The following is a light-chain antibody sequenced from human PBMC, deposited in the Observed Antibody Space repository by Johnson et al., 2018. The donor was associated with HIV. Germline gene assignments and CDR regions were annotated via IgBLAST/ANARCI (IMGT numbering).Light chain of an antibody. CDR3: GTWDSSLSAL. Sequence: QSVLTQPPSVSAAPGQKVTISCSGSSSNIGRNYVSWYQQLPGTAPKLLIFDNNKRPSGIPDRFSASKSGTSATLAITGLPPGDEADYYCGTWDSSLSALFGTGTKVTVL. CDR1: SSNIGRNY. CDR2: DNN. V-gene: IGLV1-51*01. J-gene: IGLJ1*01.